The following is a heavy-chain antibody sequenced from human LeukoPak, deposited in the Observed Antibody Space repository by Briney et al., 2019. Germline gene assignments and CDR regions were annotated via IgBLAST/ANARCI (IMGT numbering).Heavy chain of an antibody. V-gene: IGHV3-23*01. CDR3: AKRVTLTSTFKGSSSWYGGFDY. CDR1: GFTFSSYA. D-gene: IGHD6-13*01. J-gene: IGHJ4*02. CDR2: ISGSGGST. Sequence: AGGSLRLSCAASGFTFSSYAMSWVRQAPGKGLEWVSAISGSGGSTYYADSVKGRFTISRDNSKNTLYLQMNSLRAEDTAVYYCAKRVTLTSTFKGSSSWYGGFDYWGQGTLVTVSS.